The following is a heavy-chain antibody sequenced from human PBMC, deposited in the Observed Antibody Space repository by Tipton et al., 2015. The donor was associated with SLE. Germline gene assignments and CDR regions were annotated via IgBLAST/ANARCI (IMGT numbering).Heavy chain of an antibody. CDR2: MNPESGNT. CDR3: AGGEGADYFDY. D-gene: IGHD3-16*01. V-gene: IGHV1-8*01. J-gene: IGHJ4*02. Sequence: QVQLVQSGPEVKKPGASVKVSCKASGYTFSNYDINWVRQATGQGLEWMGWMNPESGNTGYAQKFQGRVIMTSNSSISTAYMELSSLRSEDTAVYYCAGGEGADYFDYWGQGTLVTVSS. CDR1: GYTFSNYD.